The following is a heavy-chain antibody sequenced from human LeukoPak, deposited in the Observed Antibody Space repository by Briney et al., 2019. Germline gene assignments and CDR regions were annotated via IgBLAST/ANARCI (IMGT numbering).Heavy chain of an antibody. J-gene: IGHJ6*04. V-gene: IGHV4-59*08. CDR3: ARSIVVAGIVSDYYYYAMDV. D-gene: IGHD6-19*01. CDR2: IYYSGST. CDR1: GGSISSYY. Sequence: SETLSLTCIVSGGSISSYYWSWIRQPPGKGLEWIGYIYYSGSTTYNPSLKSRVTISLQTSKKQFSLKLSSVTAEDTAVYYCARSIVVAGIVSDYYYYAMDVWGEGTTVTVSS.